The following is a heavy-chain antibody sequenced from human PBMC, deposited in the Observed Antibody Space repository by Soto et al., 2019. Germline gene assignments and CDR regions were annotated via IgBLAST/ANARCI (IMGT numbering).Heavy chain of an antibody. CDR1: GFIFSNYA. D-gene: IGHD2-15*01. CDR2: VTSRGDTT. J-gene: IGHJ4*02. V-gene: IGHV3-23*01. Sequence: EVQLLQSGGGLVQPGGSLRLSCAASGFIFSNYAMNWVRQAPGKGLEWVSIVTSRGDTTYYADSVKGRLTISRDNSKNTLYLQVNSLTAEDTAVYYWAKDRLGGGLDYWGQGTLVSVSS. CDR3: AKDRLGGGLDY.